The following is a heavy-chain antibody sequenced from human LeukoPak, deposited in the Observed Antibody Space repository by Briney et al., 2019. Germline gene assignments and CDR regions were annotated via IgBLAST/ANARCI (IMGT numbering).Heavy chain of an antibody. D-gene: IGHD6-19*01. CDR2: ISSSSSYI. J-gene: IGHJ3*02. V-gene: IGHV3-21*01. CDR1: GFTFSSYW. Sequence: GGSLRLSCAASGFTFSSYWMSWVRQAPGKGLEWVSSISSSSSYIYYADSVKGRFTISRDNAKNSLYLQMNSLRAEDTAVYYCARALSGGIAFDIWGQGTMVTVSS. CDR3: ARALSGGIAFDI.